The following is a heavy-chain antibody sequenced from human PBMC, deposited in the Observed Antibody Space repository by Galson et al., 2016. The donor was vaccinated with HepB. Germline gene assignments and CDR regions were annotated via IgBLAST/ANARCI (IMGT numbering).Heavy chain of an antibody. CDR3: ARESGRGWLDP. CDR1: GYTFTSYG. D-gene: IGHD3-10*01. Sequence: SVKVSCRASGYTFTSYGISWVRQAPGQGLEWMGWISAYNGNTDFAQKLQDRVTMTTDTPTTTAYMELRNLSSDDTAVYYCARESGRGWLDPWGQGTLVTVSS. CDR2: ISAYNGNT. J-gene: IGHJ5*02. V-gene: IGHV1-18*01.